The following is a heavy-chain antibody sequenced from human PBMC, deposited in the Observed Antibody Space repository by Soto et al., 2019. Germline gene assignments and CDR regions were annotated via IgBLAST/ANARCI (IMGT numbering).Heavy chain of an antibody. Sequence: GESLKISCAASGFTFSTHSMNWVRQAPGKGLEWVSFIGSSSTTRYYADSVKGRFTISRDNAKNSLYLQMNSLRAEDTAVYYCARDPANCRTTSCYAFFDYWGLGTLVTVSS. CDR3: ARDPANCRTTSCYAFFDY. V-gene: IGHV3-48*01. J-gene: IGHJ4*02. CDR1: GFTFSTHS. CDR2: IGSSSTTR. D-gene: IGHD2-2*01.